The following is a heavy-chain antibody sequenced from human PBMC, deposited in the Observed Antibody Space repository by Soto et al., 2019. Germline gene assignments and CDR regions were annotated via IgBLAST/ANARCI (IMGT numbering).Heavy chain of an antibody. J-gene: IGHJ4*02. CDR1: GGSFSGYY. V-gene: IGHV4-34*01. D-gene: IGHD2-21*01. CDR2: INHSGST. CDR3: ASLPAYCGGDCFDY. Sequence: SETLSLTCAVYGGSFSGYYWSWIRQPPGKGLEWIGEINHSGSTNYNPSLKSRVTISVDTSKNQFSLKLTSVTAADTAVYYCASLPAYCGGDCFDYWGQGSLVTVSS.